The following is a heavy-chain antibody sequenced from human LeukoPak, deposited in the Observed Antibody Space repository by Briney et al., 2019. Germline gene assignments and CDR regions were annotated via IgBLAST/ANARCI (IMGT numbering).Heavy chain of an antibody. Sequence: GASVKVSCKTSGYTFTSYGISWVRQAPGQGLEWMGWINAIDGNTNLAQRLQGRLTLTTDTSTSTAYMELRSLRSDDTAVYYCARDQSPGIFDYWGQGTLVTVSS. V-gene: IGHV1-18*01. CDR1: GYTFTSYG. J-gene: IGHJ4*02. CDR2: INAIDGNT. CDR3: ARDQSPGIFDY. D-gene: IGHD6-13*01.